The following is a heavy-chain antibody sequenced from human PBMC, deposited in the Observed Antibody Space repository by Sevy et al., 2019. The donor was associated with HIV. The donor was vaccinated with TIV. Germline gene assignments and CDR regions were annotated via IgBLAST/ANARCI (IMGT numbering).Heavy chain of an antibody. CDR1: GFTVNNNN. CDR2: LHNDGRT. Sequence: GGSLRLSCAVSGFTVNNNNMNWVRQAPGKGLEWVSLLHNDGRTSYADSVKGRFTISRDNSKNTLYLQMKSLRAEDTAIYYGARDKIVATTYFYYGLDVWGQGTTVTVSS. J-gene: IGHJ6*02. V-gene: IGHV3-53*01. CDR3: ARDKIVATTYFYYGLDV. D-gene: IGHD5-12*01.